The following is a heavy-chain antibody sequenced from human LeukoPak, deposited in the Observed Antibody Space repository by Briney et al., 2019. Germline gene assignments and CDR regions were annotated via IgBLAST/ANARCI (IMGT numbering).Heavy chain of an antibody. V-gene: IGHV1-69*04. CDR2: IIPILGIA. CDR1: GGTFSSYA. Sequence: ASVKVSCKASGGTFSSYAISWVRQAPGQGLEWMGRIIPILGIANYAQKFQGRVTITADKSTSTAYMELSSLRSEDTAVYYCARDTRMTSLDYWGQGTLVTVSS. CDR3: ARDTRMTSLDY. D-gene: IGHD2-21*02. J-gene: IGHJ4*02.